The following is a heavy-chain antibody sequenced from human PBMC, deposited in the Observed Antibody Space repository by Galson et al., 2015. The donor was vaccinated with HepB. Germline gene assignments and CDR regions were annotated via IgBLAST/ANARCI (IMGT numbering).Heavy chain of an antibody. CDR1: GGTFSSYA. V-gene: IGHV1-69*13. CDR3: AREGITIFGASRESYTWFDP. J-gene: IGHJ5*02. D-gene: IGHD3-3*01. CDR2: IIPIFGTA. Sequence: SVKVSCKASGGTFSSYAISWVRQAPGQGLEWMGGIIPIFGTANYAQKFQGRVTITADESTSTAYMELSSLRSEDTAVYYCAREGITIFGASRESYTWFDPWGQGTLVTVSS.